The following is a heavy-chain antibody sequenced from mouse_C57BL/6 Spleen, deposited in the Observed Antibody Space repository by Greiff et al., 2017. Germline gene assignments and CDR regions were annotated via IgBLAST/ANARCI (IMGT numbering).Heavy chain of an antibody. D-gene: IGHD2-4*01. CDR1: GFNIKNTY. CDR3: ASHHYDDYDVHAMDY. CDR2: IDPANGNT. J-gene: IGHJ4*01. Sequence: VQLQQSVAELVRPGASVKLSCTASGFNIKNTYMHWVKQRPEQGLEWIGRIDPANGNTKYAPKFQGKATITADTSSNTAYLQLSSLTSEDTAIYYCASHHYDDYDVHAMDYWGQGTSVTVSS. V-gene: IGHV14-3*01.